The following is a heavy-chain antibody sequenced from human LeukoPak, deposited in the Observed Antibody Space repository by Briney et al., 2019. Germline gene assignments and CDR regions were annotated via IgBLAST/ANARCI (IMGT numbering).Heavy chain of an antibody. J-gene: IGHJ4*02. V-gene: IGHV3-23*01. CDR2: ISGSGGST. Sequence: GGSLRLSCAASGFTFSSYAMSWVRQAPGKGREGVSAISGSGGSTYYADSVKGSFTISRNNSKNTLYMQMKSLRDEDTAVYYCAKGDYEYFDYWGQGTLVTVSS. CDR1: GFTFSSYA. CDR3: AKGDYEYFDY. D-gene: IGHD3-16*01.